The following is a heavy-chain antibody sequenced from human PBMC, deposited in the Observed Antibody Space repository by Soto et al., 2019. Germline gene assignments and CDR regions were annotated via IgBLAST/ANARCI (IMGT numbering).Heavy chain of an antibody. CDR3: ARGGITGTNWFDP. Sequence: SETLSLTCAVYGGSFSGYYWSWIRQPPGKGLEWIGEINHSGSTNYNPSLKSRVTISVDTSKNQFSLKLSSVTAADTAVYYCARGGITGTNWFDPWGQGTLVTVSS. V-gene: IGHV4-34*01. CDR2: INHSGST. J-gene: IGHJ5*02. CDR1: GGSFSGYY. D-gene: IGHD1-7*01.